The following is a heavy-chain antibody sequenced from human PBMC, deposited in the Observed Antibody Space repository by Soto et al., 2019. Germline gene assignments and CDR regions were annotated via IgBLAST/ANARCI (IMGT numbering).Heavy chain of an antibody. D-gene: IGHD4-4*01. J-gene: IGHJ5*02. CDR1: GYTFTGYY. Sequence: ASVKVSCKASGYTFTGYYMNWVRQAPGQGLEWMGWINPNSGGTNYAQKFQGRVTMTRDTSISTAYMELSSVTAADTAVYYCARFIRLTTHFHWFDPWGQGTLVTVSS. CDR2: INPNSGGT. CDR3: ARFIRLTTHFHWFDP. V-gene: IGHV1-2*02.